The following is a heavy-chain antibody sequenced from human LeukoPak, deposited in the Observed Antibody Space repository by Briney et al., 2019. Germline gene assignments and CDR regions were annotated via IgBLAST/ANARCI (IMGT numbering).Heavy chain of an antibody. CDR3: ARGNMVVTTPPHY. Sequence: GGSLRLSCAASGFTFSSYSMNWVRHAPEKGLEWVSSISSSSSYIYYADSVKGRFTISRDNAKNSLYLQMNSVRAEDTAVYQCARGNMVVTTPPHYWGQRPVVTVSS. J-gene: IGHJ4*02. CDR2: ISSSSSYI. D-gene: IGHD5-12*01. CDR1: GFTFSSYS. V-gene: IGHV3-21*01.